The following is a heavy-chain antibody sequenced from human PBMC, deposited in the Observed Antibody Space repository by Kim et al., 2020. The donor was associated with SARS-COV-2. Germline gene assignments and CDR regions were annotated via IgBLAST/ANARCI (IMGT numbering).Heavy chain of an antibody. V-gene: IGHV6-1*01. CDR3: AREGIVGATTDNTFDY. D-gene: IGHD1-26*01. Sequence: SVKSRITINPDTSKNQFSLQLNSVTPEDTAVYYCAREGIVGATTDNTFDYWGQGTLFTVSS. J-gene: IGHJ4*02.